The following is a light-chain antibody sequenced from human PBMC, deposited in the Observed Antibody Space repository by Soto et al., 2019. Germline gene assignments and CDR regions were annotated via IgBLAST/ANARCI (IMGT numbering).Light chain of an antibody. V-gene: IGKV3-20*01. CDR1: QTVRNNY. J-gene: IGKJ5*01. Sequence: EIVMTQSPATLSLSPGERATLSCRASQTVRNNYLAWYQQKPGQAPRLLIYGASSRATGIPDRFGGSGSGTDFTLTISRLEPEDFAVYYCQQYGSSPPGITFGQGTRLEN. CDR2: GAS. CDR3: QQYGSSPPGIT.